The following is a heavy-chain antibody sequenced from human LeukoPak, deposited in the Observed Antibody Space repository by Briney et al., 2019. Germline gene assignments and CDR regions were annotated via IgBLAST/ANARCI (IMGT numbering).Heavy chain of an antibody. D-gene: IGHD4-17*01. Sequence: SETLSLTFTVSGGSISSSSYYWGWIRPPPGKGLEWIGSIYYSGSTYYNPSLKSRVTISVDTSKNQFSLKLSSVTAADTAVYYCARRLTGSYGDDAFDIWGQGTMVTVSS. CDR1: GGSISSSSYY. J-gene: IGHJ3*02. V-gene: IGHV4-39*01. CDR3: ARRLTGSYGDDAFDI. CDR2: IYYSGST.